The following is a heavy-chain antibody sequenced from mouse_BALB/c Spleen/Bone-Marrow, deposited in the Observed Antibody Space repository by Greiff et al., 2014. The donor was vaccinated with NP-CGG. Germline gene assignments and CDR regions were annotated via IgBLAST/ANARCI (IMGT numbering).Heavy chain of an antibody. CDR1: GYTFSKYW. CDR3: ARVGDY. Sequence: QVQLQQSGAELMKPGASVKISCKATGYTFSKYWIEWIKQRPGHGLEWIGEILPGSGRLNYNEKFKDKATLTADPSSNTAYMQLNSLTSDDSAVYYCARVGDYWGQGTTLTVSS. V-gene: IGHV1-9*01. CDR2: ILPGSGRL. J-gene: IGHJ2*01.